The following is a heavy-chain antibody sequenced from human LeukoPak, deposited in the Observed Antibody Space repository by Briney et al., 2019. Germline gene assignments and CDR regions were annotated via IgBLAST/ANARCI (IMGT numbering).Heavy chain of an antibody. CDR3: ARDRGRWSAGCDY. Sequence: GGSLRLSCAAPGFTFSRYSMNWVRQAPGKGLEWVSSISSSSSYIYYADSVKGRFTISRDNAKNSLYLQMNSLRAEDTAVYYCARDRGRWSAGCDYWGQGTLVTVSS. V-gene: IGHV3-21*01. CDR2: ISSSSSYI. D-gene: IGHD3-3*01. J-gene: IGHJ4*02. CDR1: GFTFSRYS.